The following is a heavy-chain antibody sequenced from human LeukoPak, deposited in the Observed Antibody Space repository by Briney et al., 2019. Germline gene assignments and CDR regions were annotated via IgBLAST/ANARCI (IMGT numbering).Heavy chain of an antibody. D-gene: IGHD6-19*01. CDR1: GGSFSGYY. CDR3: AQGGVAGHYYYYMDV. J-gene: IGHJ6*03. V-gene: IGHV4-34*01. CDR2: INHSGST. Sequence: SETLSLTCAVYGGSFSGYYWSWIRQPPGKGLEWIGEINHSGSTNYNPSLKSRVTISVDTSKNQFSLKLNSVTAADTAVYYCAQGGVAGHYYYYMDVWGKGTTVTVSS.